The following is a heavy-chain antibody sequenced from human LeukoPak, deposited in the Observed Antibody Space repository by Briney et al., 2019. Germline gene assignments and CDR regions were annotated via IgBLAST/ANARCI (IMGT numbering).Heavy chain of an antibody. D-gene: IGHD6-13*01. CDR3: ARHSSTYLDF. J-gene: IGHJ4*02. CDR1: GYTFTGDY. Sequence: GASARVSCKASGYTFTGDYMHWVRQAPGQSLEWVGWINPTSGGTRYAQNFQGRVTMTRDTSINTVYMELSRLTSDDTALYYCARHSSTYLDFWGQGTLVTVSS. V-gene: IGHV1-2*02. CDR2: INPTSGGT.